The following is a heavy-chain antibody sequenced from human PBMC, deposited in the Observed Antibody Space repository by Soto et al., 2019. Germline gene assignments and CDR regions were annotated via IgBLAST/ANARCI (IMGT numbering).Heavy chain of an antibody. D-gene: IGHD2-2*01. CDR3: ARRTKGYCSSTSCYAGDDYYYYYIDV. Sequence: GASVKVSCKASGYTFTSYDINWVRQATGQGLEWMGWMNPNSGNTGYAQKFQGRVTMTRNTSISTAYMELSSLRSEDTAVYYCARRTKGYCSSTSCYAGDDYYYYYIDVWGKGTTVTVSS. CDR2: MNPNSGNT. CDR1: GYTFTSYD. J-gene: IGHJ6*03. V-gene: IGHV1-8*01.